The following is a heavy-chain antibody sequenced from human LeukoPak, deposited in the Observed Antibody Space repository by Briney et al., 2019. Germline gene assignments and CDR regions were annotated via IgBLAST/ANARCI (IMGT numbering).Heavy chain of an antibody. Sequence: GGSLRLSCAASGFIFDDYGMSWVRQAPGKGLEWVSGINWNGGSIAYADSVKGRFTISRDNDKNSLYLQMNSLRAEDTALYYCARSRSYSYCYMDVCGEGTTVTVSS. CDR2: INWNGGSI. V-gene: IGHV3-20*04. CDR3: ARSRSYSYCYMDV. D-gene: IGHD3-10*01. CDR1: GFIFDDYG. J-gene: IGHJ6*03.